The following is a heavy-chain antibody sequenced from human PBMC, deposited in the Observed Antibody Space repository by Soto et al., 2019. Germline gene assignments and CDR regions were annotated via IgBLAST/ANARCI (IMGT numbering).Heavy chain of an antibody. CDR2: ITSSSSYI. CDR1: GFTFSDYY. V-gene: IGHV3-21*01. Sequence: GSLRLSCAASGFTFSDYYMNWVRQAPGKGLEWVSSITSSSSYIYYADSVKGRFTISRDNAKNSLYLQMNSLRAEDTAVYYCASEQWAGGMDVWGQGTTVTVSS. CDR3: ASEQWAGGMDV. J-gene: IGHJ6*02. D-gene: IGHD6-19*01.